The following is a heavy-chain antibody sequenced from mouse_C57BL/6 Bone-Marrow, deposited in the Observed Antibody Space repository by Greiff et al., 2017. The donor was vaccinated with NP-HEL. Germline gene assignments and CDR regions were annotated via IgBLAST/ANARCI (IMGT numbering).Heavy chain of an antibody. V-gene: IGHV1-54*01. D-gene: IGHD1-1*01. Sequence: QVQLQQSGAELVRPGTSVKVSCKASGYAFTNYLIEWVKQRPGQGLEWIGVINPGSGGTNYNEKFKGKATLTADKSSSTAYMQLSSLTSEDSAVYFCARVVATLYWYFDVWGTGTTVTVSS. CDR2: INPGSGGT. J-gene: IGHJ1*03. CDR3: ARVVATLYWYFDV. CDR1: GYAFTNYL.